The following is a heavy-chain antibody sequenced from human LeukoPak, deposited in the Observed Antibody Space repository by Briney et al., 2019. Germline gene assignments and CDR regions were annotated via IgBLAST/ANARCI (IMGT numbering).Heavy chain of an antibody. D-gene: IGHD1-26*01. CDR1: GYTFTSYD. CDR3: ARASFSGSYSGVDY. V-gene: IGHV1-8*01. Sequence: ASVKVSCKASGYTFTSYDINWVRQATGQGLEWMGWMNPNSGNTGYAQKFQGRVTMTRDTSTSTVYMELSSLRSEDTAVYYCARASFSGSYSGVDYWGQGTLVTVSS. J-gene: IGHJ4*02. CDR2: MNPNSGNT.